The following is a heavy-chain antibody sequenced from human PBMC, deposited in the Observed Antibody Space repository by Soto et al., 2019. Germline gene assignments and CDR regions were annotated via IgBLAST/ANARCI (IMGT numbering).Heavy chain of an antibody. D-gene: IGHD2-21*02. J-gene: IGHJ6*02. CDR2: IIPIFGTA. V-gene: IGHV1-69*13. Sequence: ASVKVSCKASGGTFSSYAISWVRQAPGQGLEWMGGIIPIFGTANYAQKFQGRVTITADESTSTAYMELSSLRSEDTAVYYCARGRAYCGGDCQTDYYYCGMDVWGQGTTVTVSS. CDR3: ARGRAYCGGDCQTDYYYCGMDV. CDR1: GGTFSSYA.